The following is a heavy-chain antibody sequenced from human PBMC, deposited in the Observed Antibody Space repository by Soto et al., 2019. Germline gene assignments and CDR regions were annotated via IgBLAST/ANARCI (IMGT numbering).Heavy chain of an antibody. V-gene: IGHV4-59*01. CDR2: IYYSGRT. CDR3: ARGYCSSTSCYIWDNLFDP. CDR1: GGSISSYY. Sequence: SETLSLTCTVSGGSISSYYWSWIRQPPGKGLEWIGYIYYSGRTNYNPSLKSRVTISVDTSKNQFSLKLSSVTAADTAVYYCARGYCSSTSCYIWDNLFDPWGQGTLVTGS. D-gene: IGHD2-2*02. J-gene: IGHJ5*02.